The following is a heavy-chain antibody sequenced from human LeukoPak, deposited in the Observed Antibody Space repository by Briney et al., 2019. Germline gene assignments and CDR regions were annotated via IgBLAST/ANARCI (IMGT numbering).Heavy chain of an antibody. J-gene: IGHJ4*02. CDR2: IGGSGGST. CDR3: TRDSGWYV. D-gene: IGHD6-19*01. CDR1: GFTFSSYA. Sequence: GGSLRLSCAASGFTFSSYAMHWVRQAPGKGLEWVSAIGGSGGSTYYADSVKGRFTISRDDSKNTLYLQMNSLKTEDTAVYYCTRDSGWYVWGQGTLVTVSS. V-gene: IGHV3-23*01.